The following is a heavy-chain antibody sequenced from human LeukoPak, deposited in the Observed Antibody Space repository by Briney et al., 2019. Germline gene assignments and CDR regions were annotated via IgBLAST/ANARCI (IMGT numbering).Heavy chain of an antibody. CDR1: GGSISSYY. CDR3: ARGLPPGNYGSENFDY. Sequence: SETLSLTCTVSGGSISSYYWSWIRQPPGKGLEWIGYIYYSGSTNYNPSLKSRVTISVDTSKNQFSLKLSSVTAADTAVYYCARGLPPGNYGSENFDYWGQGTLVTVSS. J-gene: IGHJ4*02. D-gene: IGHD3-10*01. V-gene: IGHV4-59*12. CDR2: IYYSGST.